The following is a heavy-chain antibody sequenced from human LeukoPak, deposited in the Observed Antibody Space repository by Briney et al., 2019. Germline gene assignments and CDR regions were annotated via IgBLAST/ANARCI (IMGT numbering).Heavy chain of an antibody. D-gene: IGHD1-20*01. CDR3: ARPGEGDNWNPWVV. Sequence: GGSLRLSCAASGFTFSSYNMNWVRQAPGKGLEWISYISNSRTTIYYADSVKGRFTISRDNAKSSLYLQMNSLRAEDTAVYYCARPGEGDNWNPWVVWGQGTLVTVSS. V-gene: IGHV3-48*01. CDR2: ISNSRTTI. CDR1: GFTFSSYN. J-gene: IGHJ4*02.